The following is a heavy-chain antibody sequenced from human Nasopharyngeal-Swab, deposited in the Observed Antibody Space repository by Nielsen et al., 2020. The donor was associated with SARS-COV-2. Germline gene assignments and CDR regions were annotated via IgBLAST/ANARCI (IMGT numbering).Heavy chain of an antibody. CDR1: GGSFSGYY. Sequence: SETLSLTCAVYGGSFSGYYWSWIRQPPGKGLEWIGEINHSGSTNYNPSLKSRVTISVDTSKNQFSLKLSSVTAADTAVYYCASGPGAGNPSYRFDPWGQGTLVTVSS. CDR3: ASGPGAGNPSYRFDP. J-gene: IGHJ5*02. CDR2: INHSGST. D-gene: IGHD6-13*01. V-gene: IGHV4-34*01.